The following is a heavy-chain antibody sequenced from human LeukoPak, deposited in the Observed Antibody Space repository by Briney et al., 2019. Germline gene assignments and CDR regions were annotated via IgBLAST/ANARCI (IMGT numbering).Heavy chain of an antibody. V-gene: IGHV3-30*02. CDR2: IRYDGSNK. CDR1: GFTFSSYG. J-gene: IGHJ4*02. D-gene: IGHD5-18*01. CDR3: AKDSYGPDYYFDY. Sequence: GGPLRLSCAASGFTFSSYGMHWVRQAPGKGLEWVAFIRYDGSNKYYADSVKGRFTISRDNSKNTLYLQMNSLRAEDTAVYYCAKDSYGPDYYFDYWGQGTLVTVSS.